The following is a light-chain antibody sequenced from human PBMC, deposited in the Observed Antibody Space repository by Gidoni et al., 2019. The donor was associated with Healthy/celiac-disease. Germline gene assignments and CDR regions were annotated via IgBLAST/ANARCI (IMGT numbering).Light chain of an antibody. V-gene: IGKV3-20*01. Sequence: EIVLTQSPGPLSLSPGDRATLSCRASQSVSSSYLAWYQQKPGQAPRLLIYGASSRATGIPDRCSGSGSGTDFTLTISRLEPEDFAVYYCQQYGSSPPVTFGQGTKLEIK. CDR2: GAS. J-gene: IGKJ2*01. CDR3: QQYGSSPPVT. CDR1: QSVSSSY.